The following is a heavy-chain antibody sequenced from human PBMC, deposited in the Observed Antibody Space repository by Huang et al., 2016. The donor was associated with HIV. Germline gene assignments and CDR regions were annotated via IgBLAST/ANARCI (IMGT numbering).Heavy chain of an antibody. CDR3: ARPSDAAMIRDYYYPMDV. V-gene: IGHV1-69*01. Sequence: QVQLVQSEAEVKKPGSSVKVSCKASGGTFSTFGLSWVRQAAGRGLEWMAGVIPIFNTDDSAQKFQGRVTLTADESTNTASMELNSLTFEDTAVYYCARPSDAAMIRDYYYPMDVWGQGTTVTVS. J-gene: IGHJ6*02. CDR2: VIPIFNTD. CDR1: GGTFSTFG. D-gene: IGHD5-18*01.